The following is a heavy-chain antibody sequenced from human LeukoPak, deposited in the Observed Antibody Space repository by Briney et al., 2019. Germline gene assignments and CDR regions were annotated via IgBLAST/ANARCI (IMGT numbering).Heavy chain of an antibody. CDR2: IYTSGST. CDR3: ARLYYYYGLDV. V-gene: IGHV4-4*07. Sequence: SETLSLTCTVSGGSISSYYWSWIRQPAGKGLEYIGHIYTSGSTSYNPSLKSRVTMSVDTSKNQFSLKLSSVTAADTAVYYCARLYYYYGLDVWGQGTTVTVSS. CDR1: GGSISSYY. J-gene: IGHJ6*02.